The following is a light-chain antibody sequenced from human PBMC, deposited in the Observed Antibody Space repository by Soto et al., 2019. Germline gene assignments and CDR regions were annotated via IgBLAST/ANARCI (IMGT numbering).Light chain of an antibody. J-gene: IGKJ1*01. V-gene: IGKV3-20*01. Sequence: EIVLTQSPGTLSLSPGERATLSCRASQSVSSSYLAWYQQKPGQAPRLLIYGTSSRATAIPDRFSGSGSGTDFTLTISRLVPEDFAVYYCQQYGSSSWTFGQGTKVDIK. CDR1: QSVSSSY. CDR2: GTS. CDR3: QQYGSSSWT.